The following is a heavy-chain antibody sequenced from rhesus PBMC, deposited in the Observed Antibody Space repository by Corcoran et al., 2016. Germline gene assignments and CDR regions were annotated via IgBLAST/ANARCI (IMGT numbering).Heavy chain of an antibody. Sequence: QVKLQQWGEGLVKPSETLSLTCAVYGGSISGYYYWSWIRQPPGKGLEWIGYIYGNSASTNYNPSLKNRVTISKDTSKNQFSLKLSSVTAADTAVYFCARHLGSSYGWRFDVWGAGVLVTVSS. CDR3: ARHLGSSYGWRFDV. D-gene: IGHD6-43*01. CDR1: GGSISGYYY. V-gene: IGHV4-73*01. CDR2: IYGNSAST. J-gene: IGHJ5-1*01.